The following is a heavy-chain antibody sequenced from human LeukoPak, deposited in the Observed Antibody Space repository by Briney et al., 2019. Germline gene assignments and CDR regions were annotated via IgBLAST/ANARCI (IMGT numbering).Heavy chain of an antibody. Sequence: GGSLRLSCAASGFTFDDYAMHWVRQAPGKGLEWVSGISWNSGSIGYADSVKGRFTISRDNAKNSLYLQMNSLRAEDTALYYCAKGIFPGESSPNFDHWGQGTLVTVSS. CDR2: ISWNSGSI. J-gene: IGHJ4*02. CDR1: GFTFDDYA. CDR3: AKGIFPGESSPNFDH. D-gene: IGHD3-16*01. V-gene: IGHV3-9*01.